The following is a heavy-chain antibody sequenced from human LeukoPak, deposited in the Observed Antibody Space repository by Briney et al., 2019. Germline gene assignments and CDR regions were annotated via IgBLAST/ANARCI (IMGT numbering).Heavy chain of an antibody. J-gene: IGHJ4*02. Sequence: PGRSLRLSCAASGFTFSSYAMHWVRQAPGKGLEWVAVISYDGSNKYYADSVKGRFTISRDNSKNTLYLQMNSLRAEDTAVYYRARDGGHSSGYCFDYWGQGTLVTVSS. CDR1: GFTFSSYA. V-gene: IGHV3-30-3*01. CDR3: ARDGGHSSGYCFDY. D-gene: IGHD3-22*01. CDR2: ISYDGSNK.